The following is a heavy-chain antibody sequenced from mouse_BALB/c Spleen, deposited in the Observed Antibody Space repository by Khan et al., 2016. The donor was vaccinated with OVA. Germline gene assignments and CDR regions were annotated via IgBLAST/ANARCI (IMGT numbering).Heavy chain of an antibody. CDR1: GYIFTSYW. CDR2: INPATDYT. V-gene: IGHV1-7*01. J-gene: IGHJ3*01. CDR3: VNHGSSSAWFTY. Sequence: QVQLQQSGAELAKPGASVKMSCKASGYIFTSYWIHWVKQRPGQGLEWIGYINPATDYTEYNQKFKNKATLTADKSSSTAYMQLSSLTSEDSAVYYCVNHGSSSAWFTYWGQGTPVTVSA. D-gene: IGHD1-1*01.